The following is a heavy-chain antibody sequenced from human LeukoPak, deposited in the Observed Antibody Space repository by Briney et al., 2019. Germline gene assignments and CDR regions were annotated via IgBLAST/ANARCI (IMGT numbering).Heavy chain of an antibody. V-gene: IGHV1-2*02. Sequence: GASVKVSCKASGYTFTGYYMHWVRQAPGQGLEWMGWINPNRGGTNYEQKFQGRVTMTRDTSISTAYMELSRLRSDDTAVYYCARDRFEITNYYDSSGYYGYWGQGTLVTVSS. J-gene: IGHJ4*02. CDR2: INPNRGGT. D-gene: IGHD3-22*01. CDR1: GYTFTGYY. CDR3: ARDRFEITNYYDSSGYYGY.